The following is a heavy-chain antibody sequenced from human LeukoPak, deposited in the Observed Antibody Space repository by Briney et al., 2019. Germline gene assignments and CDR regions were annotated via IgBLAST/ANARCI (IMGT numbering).Heavy chain of an antibody. V-gene: IGHV4-59*01. CDR3: ARGFWSGYPYNWFDP. CDR1: GVSISSYY. D-gene: IGHD3-3*01. J-gene: IGHJ5*02. Sequence: SETLSLACTVSGVSISSYYWSWIRQPPGKGLEWIGDIYYSGSTNYNPSLKSRVTISVDTAKNQFSLKLSSVTAADTTVYYCARGFWSGYPYNWFDPWGQGTLVTVSS. CDR2: IYYSGST.